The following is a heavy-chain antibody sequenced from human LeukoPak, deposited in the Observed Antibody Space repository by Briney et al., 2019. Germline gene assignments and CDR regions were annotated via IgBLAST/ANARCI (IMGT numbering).Heavy chain of an antibody. CDR3: ARDPSYSSSSYYYYYGMDV. CDR2: IYHSGST. V-gene: IGHV4-4*02. CDR1: GGSISSSNW. D-gene: IGHD6-13*01. J-gene: IGHJ6*02. Sequence: SGTLSLTCAVSGGSISSSNWWSWVRQPPGKGLEGTGEIYHSGSTNYNPALKSRATISVDTSKNQFSLKVSSVTAADTAVYYCARDPSYSSSSYYYYYGMDVWGQGTTVTVSS.